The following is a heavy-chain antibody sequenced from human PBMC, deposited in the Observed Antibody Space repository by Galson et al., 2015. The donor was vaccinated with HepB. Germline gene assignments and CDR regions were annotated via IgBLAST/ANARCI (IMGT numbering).Heavy chain of an antibody. CDR2: INHSGST. CDR3: AGYSSAWASFDF. D-gene: IGHD6-19*01. Sequence: LSLTCAVYGGSFRGNYWSWIRQPPRKGLEWIGEINHSGSTNYNPPLKSRVTISLDTSKKQFSLKLSSVTAADTAVYYCAGYSSAWASFDFWGQGTLVTVSS. CDR1: GGSFRGNY. V-gene: IGHV4-34*01. J-gene: IGHJ4*02.